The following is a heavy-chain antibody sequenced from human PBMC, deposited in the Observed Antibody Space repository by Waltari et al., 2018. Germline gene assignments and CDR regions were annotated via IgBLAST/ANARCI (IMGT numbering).Heavy chain of an antibody. CDR3: ARRFNL. Sequence: EERLVESGGGLVQPGGSLRLSCAASGLPFSDFEMNWVRQAPGKGLEWVSYINTGGNIIYQADSVKGRFTISRDNAKNSLYLQMNSLRVEDTAIYYCARRFNLWGPGTTVTVSS. V-gene: IGHV3-48*03. CDR2: INTGGNII. J-gene: IGHJ6*02. D-gene: IGHD3-16*01. CDR1: GLPFSDFE.